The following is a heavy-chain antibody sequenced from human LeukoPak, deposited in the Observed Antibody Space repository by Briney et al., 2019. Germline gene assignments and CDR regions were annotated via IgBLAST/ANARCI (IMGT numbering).Heavy chain of an antibody. D-gene: IGHD6-13*01. CDR3: ARDKYSSSWYTPSYYGMDV. V-gene: IGHV1-8*01. CDR2: MNPNSGNT. Sequence: ASVKVSCKASGYTFTSYDITWVRQATGQGLEWMGWMNPNSGNTGYAQKFQGRVTMTRNTSISTAYMELSSLRSEDTAVYYCARDKYSSSWYTPSYYGMDVWGQGTTVTVSS. J-gene: IGHJ6*02. CDR1: GYTFTSYD.